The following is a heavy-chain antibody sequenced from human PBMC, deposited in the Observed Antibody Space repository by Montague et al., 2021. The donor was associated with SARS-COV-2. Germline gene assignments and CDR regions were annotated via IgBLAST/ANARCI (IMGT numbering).Heavy chain of an antibody. J-gene: IGHJ4*02. D-gene: IGHD2-8*01. CDR1: GDSMNSNSDD. V-gene: IGHV4-39*01. CDR2: ISYTGRT. Sequence: SETLSLTCTVSGDSMNSNSDDWGWIRQPPGKGLEWIGSISYTGRTYYNPSLRSRVSFSMDTSKNHFSLSLSSVTVADTAVYFCTRQLPSYCATNKCYPYYLDGWGQGALVTVSS. CDR3: TRQLPSYCATNKCYPYYLDG.